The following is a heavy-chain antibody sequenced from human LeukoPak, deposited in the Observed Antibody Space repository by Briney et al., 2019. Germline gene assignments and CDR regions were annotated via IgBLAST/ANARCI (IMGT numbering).Heavy chain of an antibody. CDR1: GFTFSRYW. V-gene: IGHV3-7*04. J-gene: IGHJ4*02. CDR2: INEDGSEK. Sequence: PGGSVRLSCAVSGFTFSRYWMNWVRQAPGKRLQWLANINEDGSEKHYVDSVEGRFTVSRDNGENSVFLQMNSLKVEDAAVYYCARGLRTAAGLDYWGQGTLVIASS. CDR3: ARGLRTAAGLDY. D-gene: IGHD6-13*01.